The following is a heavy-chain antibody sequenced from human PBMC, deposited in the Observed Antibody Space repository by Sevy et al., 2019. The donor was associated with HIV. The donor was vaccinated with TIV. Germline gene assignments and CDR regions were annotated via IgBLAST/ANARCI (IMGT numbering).Heavy chain of an antibody. CDR1: GYTFTSYD. V-gene: IGHV1-8*01. J-gene: IGHJ6*02. D-gene: IGHD2-2*01. CDR3: ARFLSTSYYYYSAMDV. Sequence: GASVKVSCKASGYTFTSYDINWVRQATGQGLEWMGWMNPNSGNTGYAQKFQGRVTMTRNTSISTAYMELSSLRSEDTAVYYCARFLSTSYYYYSAMDVWGQGTTVTVSS. CDR2: MNPNSGNT.